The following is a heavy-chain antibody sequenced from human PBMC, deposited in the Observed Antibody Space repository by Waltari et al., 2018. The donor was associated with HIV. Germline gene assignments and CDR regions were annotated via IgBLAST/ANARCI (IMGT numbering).Heavy chain of an antibody. CDR2: ISGLSGDRR. V-gene: IGHV1-18*01. Sequence: QVHLVQSGAEVKKPGASVRVSCKASGHRFRDYGISWVRQAPGQGLEWMGWISGLSGDRRNYAQKFQGRVTLSTDTSTTTVYMELRSLTSDDTAIYYCARGSLLRNWLDPWGQGTLVTVSS. CDR1: GHRFRDYG. J-gene: IGHJ5*02. D-gene: IGHD3-22*01. CDR3: ARGSLLRNWLDP.